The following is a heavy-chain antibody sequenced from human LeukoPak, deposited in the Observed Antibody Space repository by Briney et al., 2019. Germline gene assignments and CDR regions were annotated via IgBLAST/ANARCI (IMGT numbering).Heavy chain of an antibody. CDR3: ARRTVTYCSGGSCYGGNWFDP. CDR1: GYSFTSYW. Sequence: GESLKISCKGSGYSFTSYWIGWVHQMPGKGLEWMGIIYPGDSDTRYSPSFQGQVTISADKSIGTAYLQWSSLKASDTAMYYCARRTVTYCSGGSCYGGNWFDPWGQGTLVTVSS. CDR2: IYPGDSDT. V-gene: IGHV5-51*07. D-gene: IGHD2-15*01. J-gene: IGHJ5*02.